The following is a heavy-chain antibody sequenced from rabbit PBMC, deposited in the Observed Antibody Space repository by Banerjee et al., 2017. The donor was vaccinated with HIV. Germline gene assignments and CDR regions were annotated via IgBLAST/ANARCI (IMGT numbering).Heavy chain of an antibody. D-gene: IGHD6-1*01. Sequence: QEQLVESGGGLVEPEGSLKLSCTASGFSFSNKAVMCWVRQAPGKGLEWIACIYAGSSGSTNYASWAKGRFTISKTSSTTVTLQMTSLAAADTATYFCARGTGGGGDGCALWGPGTLVTVS. CDR2: IYAGSSGST. CDR1: GFSFSNKAV. V-gene: IGHV1S45*01. J-gene: IGHJ4*01. CDR3: ARGTGGGGDGCAL.